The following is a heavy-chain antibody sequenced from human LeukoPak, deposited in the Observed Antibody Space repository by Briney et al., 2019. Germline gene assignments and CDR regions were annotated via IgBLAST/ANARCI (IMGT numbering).Heavy chain of an antibody. D-gene: IGHD7-27*01. CDR2: LYTSGSI. CDR3: AGATWGSGYFDY. J-gene: IGHJ4*02. Sequence: PSEALSLTCTVPGASISNYYWSWIRQPAGKGLEWIGRLYTSGSINFNPSLKSRITMSVDTSKNQFSLRLSSVTAADTAVYYCAGATWGSGYFDYWGQGTLVTVSS. CDR1: GASISNYY. V-gene: IGHV4-4*07.